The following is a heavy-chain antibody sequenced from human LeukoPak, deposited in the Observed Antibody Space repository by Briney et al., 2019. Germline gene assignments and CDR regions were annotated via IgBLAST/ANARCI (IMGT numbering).Heavy chain of an antibody. CDR1: GFTFSDYY. D-gene: IGHD2/OR15-2a*01. V-gene: IGHV3-11*04. CDR2: ISKGGTYI. Sequence: PGACLRLSCAASGFTFSDYYMSWIRQAPGKGLEWVSCISKGGTYIYYADSVRGRFTISRDNAKNSLYLQMNSLRAEDTAVYYCAREEDSTTIRSSYGMDVWGQGTTVTVSS. CDR3: AREEDSTTIRSSYGMDV. J-gene: IGHJ6*02.